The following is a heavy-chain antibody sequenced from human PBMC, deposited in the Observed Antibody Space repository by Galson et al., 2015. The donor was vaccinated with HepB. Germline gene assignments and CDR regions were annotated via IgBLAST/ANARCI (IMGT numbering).Heavy chain of an antibody. D-gene: IGHD5-12*01. CDR1: GYTFTSYA. Sequence: SVKVSCKASGYTFTSYAMHWVRQAPGQRLEWMGWITAGNGNTIYSQKFQGRVTITRDTSASTAYMELSSLRSEDTAVYYCARAGGYSGYESDYDDFGMDVWAQRTTVSVSS. J-gene: IGHJ6*02. CDR2: ITAGNGNT. CDR3: ARAGGYSGYESDYDDFGMDV. V-gene: IGHV1-3*01.